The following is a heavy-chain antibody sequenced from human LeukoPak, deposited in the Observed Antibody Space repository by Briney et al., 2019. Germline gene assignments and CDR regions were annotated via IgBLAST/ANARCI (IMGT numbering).Heavy chain of an antibody. J-gene: IGHJ6*04. CDR2: ISGYSGNT. Sequence: ASVKVSCKASGYTFTSYGISWVRQVPGQGLEWMGWISGYSGNTMFAQKLQGRVTMTTDTSTSTAYMELRSLRSDDTAVYYCARDGSSRHYGMDAWGKRTTVTVSS. D-gene: IGHD2-15*01. CDR3: ARDGSSRHYGMDA. CDR1: GYTFTSYG. V-gene: IGHV1-18*04.